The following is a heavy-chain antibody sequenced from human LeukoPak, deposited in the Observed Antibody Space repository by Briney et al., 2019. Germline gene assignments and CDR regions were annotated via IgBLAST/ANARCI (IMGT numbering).Heavy chain of an antibody. Sequence: PSETLSLTRAVYGGSFSGYYWSWIRQPPGKGLEWIGEINHSGSTNYNPSLKSRVTISVDTSKNQFSLKLSSVTAADTAVYYCARVVSGYYDSSGYYNDYWGQGTLVTVSS. V-gene: IGHV4-34*01. CDR2: INHSGST. CDR3: ARVVSGYYDSSGYYNDY. CDR1: GGSFSGYY. D-gene: IGHD3-22*01. J-gene: IGHJ4*02.